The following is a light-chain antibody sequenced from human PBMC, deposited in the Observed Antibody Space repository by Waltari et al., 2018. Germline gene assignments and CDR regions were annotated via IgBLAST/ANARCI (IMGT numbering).Light chain of an antibody. CDR1: EALGSF. CDR3: QKYNSAPWT. Sequence: DTQMTQSPSSLSASVGDTVPISCRAREALGSFLAWFQKKPGKAPKLLISAASTLQLGVPSRFSGSGSGSEFTLTISGLQAEDVGTYYCQKYNSAPWTFGPGTKVEIK. V-gene: IGKV1-27*01. CDR2: AAS. J-gene: IGKJ1*01.